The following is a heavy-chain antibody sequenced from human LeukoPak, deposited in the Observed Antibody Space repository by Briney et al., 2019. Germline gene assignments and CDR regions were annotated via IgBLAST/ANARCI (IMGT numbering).Heavy chain of an antibody. CDR1: GDSITTTTYY. D-gene: IGHD7-27*01. Sequence: PSETLSLTCTVSGDSITTTTYYWAWLRQPPGKGLEWIGSLCYGVYSSYSPSLKSRVSISVDTSKNQFSLKMYSVTAADTAMYYCTRHRAWGHFGSWDQRTLVTVSS. V-gene: IGHV4-39*01. CDR3: TRHRAWGHFGS. J-gene: IGHJ4*02. CDR2: LCYGVYS.